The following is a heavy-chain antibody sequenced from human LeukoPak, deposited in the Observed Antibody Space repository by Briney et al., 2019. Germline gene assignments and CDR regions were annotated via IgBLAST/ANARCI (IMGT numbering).Heavy chain of an antibody. J-gene: IGHJ4*02. D-gene: IGHD3-22*01. CDR1: GASLSSYY. CDR2: IYNSGST. Sequence: SETLSLTCTVSGASLSSYYWRWIRQAPGKGPEGIGYIYNSGSTNYNPSLKSRVTISVDTSKNQFSLKLSSVTAADTAVYYCARSGRYYESSGYYYVVYWGQGTLVTVSS. CDR3: ARSGRYYESSGYYYVVY. V-gene: IGHV4-59*08.